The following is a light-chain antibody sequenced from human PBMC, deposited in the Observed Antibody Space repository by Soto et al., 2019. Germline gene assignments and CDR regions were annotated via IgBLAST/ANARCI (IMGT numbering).Light chain of an antibody. J-gene: IGLJ2*01. V-gene: IGLV2-14*01. CDR2: EVS. Sequence: QSALTQPASVSGSPGQSITISCTGTSNEVGIYNYVSWYQQHPGKAPKLIIYEVSNRPSGVSNRFSGSKSGNTASMTISGLQAEDEADYYCSSYTSSSTLVVFGGGTKLTVL. CDR3: SSYTSSSTLVV. CDR1: SNEVGIYNY.